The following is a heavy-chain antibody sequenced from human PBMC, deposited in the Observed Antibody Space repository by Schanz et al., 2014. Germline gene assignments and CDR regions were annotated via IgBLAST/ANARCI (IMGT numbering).Heavy chain of an antibody. CDR2: VYMSAAST. V-gene: IGHV3-66*03. CDR3: ARDRPSGYALDF. J-gene: IGHJ4*02. CDR1: GFTVSSNY. D-gene: IGHD5-12*01. Sequence: VQLVESGGGLIQPGGSLRLSCAVSGFTVSSNYMSWVRQAPGKGLEWVSTVYMSAASTRYADSVKGRFIISRDNSKKTLYVQMNSLRAEDTAVYYCARDRPSGYALDFWGQGTLVTVSS.